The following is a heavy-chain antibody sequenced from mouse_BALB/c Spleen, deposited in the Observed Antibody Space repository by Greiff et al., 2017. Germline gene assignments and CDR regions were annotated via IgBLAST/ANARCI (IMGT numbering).Heavy chain of an antibody. CDR3: ARPLSTHAMDY. V-gene: IGHV1-82*01. CDR1: GYAFSRSW. J-gene: IGHJ4*01. D-gene: IGHD1-1*02. Sequence: QVQLKESGPELVKPGASVKISCKASGYAFSRSWMNWVKQRPGQGLEWIGRIYPGDGDTNYNGKFKGKATLTADKSSSTAYMQLSSLTSVDSAVYFCARPLSTHAMDYWGQGTSVTVSS. CDR2: IYPGDGDT.